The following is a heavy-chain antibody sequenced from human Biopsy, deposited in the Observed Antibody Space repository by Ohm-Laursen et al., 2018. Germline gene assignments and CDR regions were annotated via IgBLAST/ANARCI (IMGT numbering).Heavy chain of an antibody. Sequence: GSLRLSCAASGFTFRDYYMIWIRQPPGKGLEWVSYITNSGGTVYYEDSVKGRFTVSRDNAKNSLYLQMDRLRAEDTAVYYCARPLLGHAYGYYNGMDVWGQGTTVIVSS. CDR1: GFTFRDYY. V-gene: IGHV3-11*01. CDR2: ITNSGGTV. D-gene: IGHD3-10*01. J-gene: IGHJ6*02. CDR3: ARPLLGHAYGYYNGMDV.